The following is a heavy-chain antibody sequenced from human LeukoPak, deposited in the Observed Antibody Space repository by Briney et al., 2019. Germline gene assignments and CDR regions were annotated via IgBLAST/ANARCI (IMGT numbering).Heavy chain of an antibody. J-gene: IGHJ6*02. Sequence: GGSLRLSCAASGFTFSSYPMSWVRRAPGKGLEWVSYITTSSSQIYYGDSVKGRFTISRDNAKNSLYLQMNSLRAEDTAVYYCVRDRGIASTGGYGMDVWGQGTTVTVSS. D-gene: IGHD6-13*01. CDR1: GFTFSSYP. CDR3: VRDRGIASTGGYGMDV. V-gene: IGHV3-21*04. CDR2: ITTSSSQI.